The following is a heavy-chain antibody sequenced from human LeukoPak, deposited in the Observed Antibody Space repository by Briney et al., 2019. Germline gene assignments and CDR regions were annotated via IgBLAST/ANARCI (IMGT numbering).Heavy chain of an antibody. V-gene: IGHV3-20*04. CDR3: ARNLHYYDSSGYFPLYYYYYYMDV. D-gene: IGHD3-22*01. Sequence: PGGSLRLSCAASGFTCDEYGMSWVRQAPGKGLEWVSGINWNGGSTGYADSVKGRFTISRDNAKNSLYLQMNSLRAEDTALYYCARNLHYYDSSGYFPLYYYYYYMDVWGKGTTVTVSS. CDR2: INWNGGST. J-gene: IGHJ6*03. CDR1: GFTCDEYG.